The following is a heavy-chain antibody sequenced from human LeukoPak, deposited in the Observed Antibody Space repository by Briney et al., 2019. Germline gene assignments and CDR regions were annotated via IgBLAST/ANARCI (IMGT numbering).Heavy chain of an antibody. V-gene: IGHV3-7*04. D-gene: IGHD3-22*01. CDR1: GFXFSTYW. CDR2: INQDGREK. J-gene: IGHJ4*02. CDR3: ARDYTYYYDDSGPHYYFDY. Sequence: GGSLRLSCAASGFXFSTYWISWVRQAPGEGLEWLANINQDGREKYSVDSVKGRFTISRDNAKNSLYLQMNSLRAEDTAVYYCARDYTYYYDDSGPHYYFDYWGQGTLVTVSS.